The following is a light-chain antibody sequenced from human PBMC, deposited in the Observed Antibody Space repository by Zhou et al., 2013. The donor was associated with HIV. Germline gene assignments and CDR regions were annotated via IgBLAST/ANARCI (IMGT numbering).Light chain of an antibody. CDR3: QQANSFLGGLT. V-gene: IGKV1-8*01. Sequence: AIRMTQSPSSLSASTGDRVTITCRASQDIGTYLAWYQQKPGEAPNLLISVSSTLQSGVPSRFSGSGSGTDFTLTISSLQPEDFATYYCQQANSFLGGLTFGGGTKVEIK. CDR2: VSS. J-gene: IGKJ4*01. CDR1: QDIGTY.